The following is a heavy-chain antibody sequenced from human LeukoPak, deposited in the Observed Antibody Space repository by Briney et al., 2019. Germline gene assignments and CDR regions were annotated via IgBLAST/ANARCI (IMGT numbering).Heavy chain of an antibody. D-gene: IGHD6-6*01. V-gene: IGHV3-23*01. CDR2: ITDSGGST. CDR3: AKGGSSSFGY. Sequence: GGSLRLSCAASGLTFSSDSMNWVRQAPGKGLEWVSGITDSGGSTYYADSVKGRFTISRDNSKNTLYLQMSSLRAEDTAVYYCAKGGSSSFGYWGLGTLVTVSS. J-gene: IGHJ4*02. CDR1: GLTFSSDS.